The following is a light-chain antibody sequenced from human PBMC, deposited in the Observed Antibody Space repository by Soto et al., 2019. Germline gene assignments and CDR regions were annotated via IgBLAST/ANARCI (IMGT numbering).Light chain of an antibody. Sequence: EIVLTQSPGTLSLSPGESATLSCRASQTVNSNYLAWYQQKPGQAPRLLIYGASNRATGVPNRFSGSGSGTDFTRTISSLEPEDFAVYYCHQYGLSPRHPFGQGTKLEIK. J-gene: IGKJ2*01. CDR3: HQYGLSPRHP. CDR2: GAS. V-gene: IGKV3-20*01. CDR1: QTVNSNY.